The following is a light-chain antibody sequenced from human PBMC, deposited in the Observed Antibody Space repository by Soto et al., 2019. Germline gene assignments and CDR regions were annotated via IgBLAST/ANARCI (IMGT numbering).Light chain of an antibody. CDR2: DNN. CDR3: QSYDNSLSGHVV. CDR1: SSNIGALYD. Sequence: QLVLTQPPSVSGAPGQRVTISCTGGSSNIGALYDVNWYQQLPGTAPKLRIYDNNTRPSGVPDRFSGSKSGTSASLAITGLQAEDAADYYCQSYDNSLSGHVVFGGGTKVTVL. V-gene: IGLV1-40*01. J-gene: IGLJ2*01.